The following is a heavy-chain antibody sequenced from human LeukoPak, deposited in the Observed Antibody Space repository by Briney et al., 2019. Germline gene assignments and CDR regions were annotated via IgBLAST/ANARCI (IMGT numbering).Heavy chain of an antibody. CDR3: ARGGYDFWSGYKSQIDY. CDR1: GFTFSSYW. V-gene: IGHV3-7*01. J-gene: IGHJ4*02. D-gene: IGHD3-3*01. Sequence: PGGSLRLSCAASGFTFSSYWMSWVRQAPGKGLEWVANIKQDGSEKYYVDSVKGRFTISRDNAKNSLYLQMNSLRAEDTAVYYCARGGYDFWSGYKSQIDYWGQGTLVTVSS. CDR2: IKQDGSEK.